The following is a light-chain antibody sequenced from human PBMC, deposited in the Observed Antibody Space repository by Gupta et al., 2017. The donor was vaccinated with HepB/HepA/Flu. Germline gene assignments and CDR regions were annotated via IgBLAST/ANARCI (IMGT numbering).Light chain of an antibody. CDR3: NSRDSSGNHLWV. CDR1: SRRSYY. J-gene: IGLJ3*02. Sequence: SSELTQDPAVSVALGQTVRITCQGDSRRSYYASWYQQKPGQAPVLVIYGIKHRPSGIPDRFSGSSSGNTASVTITGAQAEDEADYYCNSRDSSGNHLWVFGGGTKLTVL. CDR2: GIK. V-gene: IGLV3-19*01.